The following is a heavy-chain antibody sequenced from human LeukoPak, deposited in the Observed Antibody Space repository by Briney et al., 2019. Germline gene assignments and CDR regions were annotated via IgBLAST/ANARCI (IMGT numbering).Heavy chain of an antibody. J-gene: IGHJ6*03. D-gene: IGHD1-14*01. Sequence: PGGSLRLSCAASGFTFISYGMYWVRQAPGKGLESVAFIRCDGSNKYYADSVKGRFTISRDNSKNTLYLQMNSLRAEDTAVYYCARHGREVDYYYYYMNVWGKGTTVTVSS. CDR1: GFTFISYG. CDR3: ARHGREVDYYYYYMNV. V-gene: IGHV3-30*02. CDR2: IRCDGSNK.